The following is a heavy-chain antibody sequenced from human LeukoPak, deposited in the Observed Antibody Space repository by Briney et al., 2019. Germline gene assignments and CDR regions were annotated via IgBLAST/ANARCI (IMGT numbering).Heavy chain of an antibody. J-gene: IGHJ4*02. Sequence: GGSLRLSCAASGFTFSSYCMHWVRQAPGKGLEWVSYISSSSSYIYYADSVKGRFTISRDNAKNSLYLQMNSLRAEDTAVYYCARIPRYCSSTSCYEYYFDYWGQGTLVTVSS. CDR2: ISSSSSYI. V-gene: IGHV3-21*01. D-gene: IGHD2-2*01. CDR1: GFTFSSYC. CDR3: ARIPRYCSSTSCYEYYFDY.